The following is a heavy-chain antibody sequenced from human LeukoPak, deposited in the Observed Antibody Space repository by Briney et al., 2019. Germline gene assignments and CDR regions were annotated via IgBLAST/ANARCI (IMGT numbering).Heavy chain of an antibody. V-gene: IGHV3-53*01. D-gene: IGHD3-10*01. CDR2: IYSGGST. J-gene: IGHJ6*04. CDR1: GFTVSSNY. CDR3: ARDMGSFGMDV. Sequence: GGSLRLSCAASGFTVSSNYMSLVRQAPGRGLEWVSVIYSGGSTYYADSVKGRFTISRDNSKNTLYLQMNSLRAEDTAVYYCARDMGSFGMDVWGKGTTVTVSS.